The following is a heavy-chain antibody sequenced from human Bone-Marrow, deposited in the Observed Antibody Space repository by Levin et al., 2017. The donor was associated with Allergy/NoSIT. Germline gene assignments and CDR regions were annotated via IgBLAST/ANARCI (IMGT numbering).Heavy chain of an antibody. CDR1: GGSISSGGYY. Sequence: SETLSLTCTVSGGSISSGGYYWSWIRQHPGKGLEWIGYIYYSGSTYYNPSLKSRVTISVDTSKNQFSLKLSSVTAADTAVYYCALAGITTPRNWYFDLWGRGTLVTVSS. CDR2: IYYSGST. J-gene: IGHJ2*01. D-gene: IGHD1-1*01. V-gene: IGHV4-31*03. CDR3: ALAGITTPRNWYFDL.